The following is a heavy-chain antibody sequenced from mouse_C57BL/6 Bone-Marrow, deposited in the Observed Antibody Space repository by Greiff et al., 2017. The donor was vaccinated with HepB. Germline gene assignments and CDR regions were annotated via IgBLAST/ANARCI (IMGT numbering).Heavy chain of an antibody. J-gene: IGHJ3*01. CDR1: GYTFTSYW. V-gene: IGHV1-5*01. CDR2: IYPGNSDT. D-gene: IGHD2-4*01. Sequence: EVQLQQSGTVLARPGASVKMSCKTSGYTFTSYWMHWVKQRPGQGLEWIGAIYPGNSDTSYNQKFKGKAKLTAVTSASTAYMELSSLTNEDSAVYYCTRRLGLRRAWFAYWGQGTLVTVSA. CDR3: TRRLGLRRAWFAY.